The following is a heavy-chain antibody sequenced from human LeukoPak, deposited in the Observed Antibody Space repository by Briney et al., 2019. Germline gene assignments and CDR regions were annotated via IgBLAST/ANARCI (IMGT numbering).Heavy chain of an antibody. D-gene: IGHD2-21*01. CDR2: TYYRSKWYN. Sequence: SQTLSLTCAISGDSVSSNSAAWNWIRQSPSRGLEWLGRTYYRSKWYNDYAVSVKSRITINPDTSKNQFSLQLNPVTPEDTAVYYCAKDQGEMTLNWFDPWGQGTLVTVSS. CDR1: GDSVSSNSAA. CDR3: AKDQGEMTLNWFDP. J-gene: IGHJ5*02. V-gene: IGHV6-1*01.